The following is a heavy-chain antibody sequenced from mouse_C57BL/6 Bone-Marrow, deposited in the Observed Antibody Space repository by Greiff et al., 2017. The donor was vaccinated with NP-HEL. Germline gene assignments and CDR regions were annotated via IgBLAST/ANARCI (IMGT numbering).Heavy chain of an antibody. CDR1: GGRCSGGG. Sequence: VQLQQSGAELVRSGEEGKGGGKEEGGRCSGGGMGGGGQRAGQGLEWIGEIDPSDSYTNYNQKFKGKSTLTVDKSSSTAYMQLSSLTSEDSAVYYCAALLRGFAYWGQGTLVTVSA. V-gene: IGHV1-69*01. CDR2: IDPSDSYT. CDR3: AALLRGFAY. J-gene: IGHJ3*01.